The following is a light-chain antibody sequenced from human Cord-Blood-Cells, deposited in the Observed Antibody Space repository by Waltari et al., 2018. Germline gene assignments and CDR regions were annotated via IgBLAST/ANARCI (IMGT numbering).Light chain of an antibody. V-gene: IGLV2-23*01. CDR2: EGS. J-gene: IGLJ3*02. CDR1: SSDVGSYNL. Sequence: QSALTQPASVPGSPAQSITISCTGTSSDVGSYNLVSWYQQHPGKAPKLMIYEGSKRPSGVSNRVSGAKSGNTASLTISGLQAEDEADYYCCSFAGSSTLVFGGGTKLTVL. CDR3: CSFAGSSTLV.